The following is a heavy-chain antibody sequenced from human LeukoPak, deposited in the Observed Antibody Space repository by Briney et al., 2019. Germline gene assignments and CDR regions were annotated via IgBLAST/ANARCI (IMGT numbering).Heavy chain of an antibody. CDR1: GFTLSNYW. D-gene: IGHD6-19*01. CDR2: IKKDGSEK. Sequence: GGSLRLSCAASGFTLSNYWMSWVRQTPGKGLEWVANIKKDGSEKYYVESVKGRFTISRDNAKNSVYLQMNSLRAEDTAVYYCAKLSTAVAGQDRWGQGTLVTVSS. V-gene: IGHV3-7*01. CDR3: AKLSTAVAGQDR. J-gene: IGHJ5*02.